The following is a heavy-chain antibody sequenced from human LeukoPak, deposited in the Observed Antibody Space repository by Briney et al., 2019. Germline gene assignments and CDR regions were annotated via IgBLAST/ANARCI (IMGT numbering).Heavy chain of an antibody. J-gene: IGHJ6*02. Sequence: GASVKVSCKASGYTFTSYYMHWVRQAPGQGLEWMGIINPSGGSTSYAQKFQGRVTMTRDTSISTAYMELSRLRSDDTAVYYCARGTMVRGVISGMDVWGQGTTVTVSS. V-gene: IGHV1-46*01. CDR1: GYTFTSYY. D-gene: IGHD3-10*01. CDR2: INPSGGST. CDR3: ARGTMVRGVISGMDV.